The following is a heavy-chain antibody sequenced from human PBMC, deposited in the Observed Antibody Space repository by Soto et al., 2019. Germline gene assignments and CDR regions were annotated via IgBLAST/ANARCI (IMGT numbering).Heavy chain of an antibody. J-gene: IGHJ4*02. V-gene: IGHV4-59*01. CDR3: ARTPFSLTLGTVLHYFDS. CDR1: GASIRSTY. D-gene: IGHD3-9*01. Sequence: SETLSLTCTVSGASIRSTYRSCIRQSPGKGLEWIVYIYYSGTTNYNPSLKNRVTISVDTSKNQLSLNLTSVTAADTAVYYCARTPFSLTLGTVLHYFDSWGQGTLVTVSS. CDR2: IYYSGTT.